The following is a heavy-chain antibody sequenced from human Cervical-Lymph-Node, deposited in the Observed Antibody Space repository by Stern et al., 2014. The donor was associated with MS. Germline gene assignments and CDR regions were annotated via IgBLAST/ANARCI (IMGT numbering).Heavy chain of an antibody. CDR1: GFTFSHYW. D-gene: IGHD3-16*01. CDR3: ARDNYGTDY. CDR2: ITSDGSST. Sequence: EVQLVESGGDLVQPGGSLRLSCVASGFTFSHYWMQCVRQAQGKGLVWVSHITSDGSSTTYADSVKGRFTVSRDNAKNTLYLQMDSLRAEDTAVYFCARDNYGTDYWGQGTLVTVSS. V-gene: IGHV3-74*01. J-gene: IGHJ4*02.